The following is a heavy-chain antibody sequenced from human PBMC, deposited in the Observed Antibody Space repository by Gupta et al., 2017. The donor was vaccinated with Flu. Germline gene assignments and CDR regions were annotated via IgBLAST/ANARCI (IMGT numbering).Heavy chain of an antibody. J-gene: IGHJ4*02. CDR2: INPNSGGT. Sequence: QVQLVQSGAEVKKPGASVTVSCKASGYTFTGHYMHWVRQAPGQGLEWMGWINPNSGGTNYAQKFQGRVTMTRDTPISTAYMELSRLRSDDTAVYYCAREAVGIYSSGSFDYWGQGTLVTVSS. D-gene: IGHD6-19*01. V-gene: IGHV1-2*02. CDR3: AREAVGIYSSGSFDY. CDR1: GYTFTGHY.